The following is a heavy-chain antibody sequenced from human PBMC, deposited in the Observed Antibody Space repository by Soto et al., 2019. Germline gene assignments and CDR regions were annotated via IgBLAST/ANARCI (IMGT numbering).Heavy chain of an antibody. Sequence: QVHLQESGPGLVKPSETLSLTCTVSGGSITSGSYYWNWIRQRPGKGLEWIGYIYYSGSTYYNPSLKGRVTRARATSKSQFSLHLSSVTAAETAGYYCARGRRFDPGGKGTLVTVPS. J-gene: IGHJ5*02. V-gene: IGHV4-31*03. CDR2: IYYSGST. CDR3: ARGRRFDP. CDR1: GGSITSGSYY.